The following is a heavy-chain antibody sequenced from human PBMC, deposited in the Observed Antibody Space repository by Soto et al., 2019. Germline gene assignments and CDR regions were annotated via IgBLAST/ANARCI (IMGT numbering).Heavy chain of an antibody. V-gene: IGHV1-69*04. J-gene: IGHJ5*02. CDR3: ARDHDSPPPWFDP. CDR1: GGTFSSYT. CDR2: IIPILGIA. Sequence: SVKVSCKASGGTFSSYTISWVRQAPGQGLEWMGRIIPILGIANYAQKFQGRVTFTADKSTSTAYMELRSLSSDDTAVYYCARDHDSPPPWFDPWGQGTLVTVSS. D-gene: IGHD3-3*01.